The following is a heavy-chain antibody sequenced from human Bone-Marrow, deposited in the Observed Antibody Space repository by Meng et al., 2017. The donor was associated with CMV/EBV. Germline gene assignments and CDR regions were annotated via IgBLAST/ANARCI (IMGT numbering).Heavy chain of an antibody. CDR2: IYYSGST. D-gene: IGHD3-3*01. J-gene: IGHJ6*02. CDR3: ARGAYDFWSGYRYYGMDV. CDR1: GGPISSYY. Sequence: SESLSLTCTVSGGPISSYYWSWIRQPPGKGLEWIGYIYYSGSTNYNPSLKSRVTISVDTSKNQFSLKLSSVTAADTAVYYCARGAYDFWSGYRYYGMDVWGQGTTVTVSS. V-gene: IGHV4-59*01.